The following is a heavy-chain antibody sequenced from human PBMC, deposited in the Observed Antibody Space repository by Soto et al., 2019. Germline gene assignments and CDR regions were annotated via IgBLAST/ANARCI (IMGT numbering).Heavy chain of an antibody. D-gene: IGHD3-22*01. V-gene: IGHV4-30-4*01. CDR2: IYYSGST. J-gene: IGHJ4*02. CDR1: GGSISSSDRY. CDR3: ARADSSGYSYFDY. Sequence: SETLSLTCTVSGGSISSSDRYWSWIRQPPGTGLEWLGYIYYSGSTYYNPSLESRVTISVDTSKNQFSLKLSSVTAADTAVYYCARADSSGYSYFDYWGQGSLVTVSS.